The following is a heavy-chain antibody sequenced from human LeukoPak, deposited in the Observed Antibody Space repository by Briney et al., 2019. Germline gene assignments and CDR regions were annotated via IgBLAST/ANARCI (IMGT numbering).Heavy chain of an antibody. CDR2: IKSKTDGGTT. CDR1: GFTFSSYA. D-gene: IGHD3-3*01. V-gene: IGHV3-15*01. CDR3: TTEIRYEWLFDY. J-gene: IGHJ4*02. Sequence: GGSLTLSCAASGFTFSSYAMSWVRQAPGKGLEWVGRIKSKTDGGTTDYAAPVKGRFTISRDDSKNTLYLQMNSLKTEDTAVYYCTTEIRYEWLFDYWGQGTLVTVSS.